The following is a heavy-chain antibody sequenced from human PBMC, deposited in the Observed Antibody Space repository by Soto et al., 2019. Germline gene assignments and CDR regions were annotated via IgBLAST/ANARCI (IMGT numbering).Heavy chain of an antibody. Sequence: SVQVSCKASGGTFSSYAISWVRQAPGQGLEWMGGIIPIFGTANYAQKFQGRVTITADESTSTAYMELSSLRSEDTAVYYCARDRFEWPAAMSCFDPWGQGTLVTVAS. CDR2: IIPIFGTA. V-gene: IGHV1-69*13. J-gene: IGHJ5*02. CDR3: ARDRFEWPAAMSCFDP. CDR1: GGTFSSYA. D-gene: IGHD2-2*01.